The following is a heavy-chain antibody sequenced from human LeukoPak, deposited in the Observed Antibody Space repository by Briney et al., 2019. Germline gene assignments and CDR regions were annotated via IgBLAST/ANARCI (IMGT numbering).Heavy chain of an antibody. Sequence: GGSLRLSCAASGFTFSSYEMNWVRKAPGKGLEWVSYISSSGNKIYYADSVKGRFTISRDNARNSLYLQMNSLRAEDTAVYYCVRDDLGGYRYGSYWGQGTLVTVSS. J-gene: IGHJ4*02. D-gene: IGHD5-18*01. V-gene: IGHV3-48*03. CDR1: GFTFSSYE. CDR3: VRDDLGGYRYGSY. CDR2: ISSSGNKI.